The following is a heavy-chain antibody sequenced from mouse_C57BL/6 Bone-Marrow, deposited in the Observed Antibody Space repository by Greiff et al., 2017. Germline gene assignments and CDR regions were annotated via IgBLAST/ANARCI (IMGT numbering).Heavy chain of an antibody. J-gene: IGHJ4*01. D-gene: IGHD2-4*01. CDR2: ISPGGGYT. CDR1: GYTFTNYW. V-gene: IGHV1-63*01. Sequence: QVQLQQSGAELVRPGTSVKMSCKASGYTFTNYWIGWAKQRPGHGLEWIGDISPGGGYTNYNEKFKGKATLTADKSSSTAYMQFSSLTSEDSAIYYCARFDYPYAMDYCGQGTSVTVSS. CDR3: ARFDYPYAMDY.